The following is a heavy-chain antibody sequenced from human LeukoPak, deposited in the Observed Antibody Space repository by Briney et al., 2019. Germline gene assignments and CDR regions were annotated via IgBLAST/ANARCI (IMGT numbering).Heavy chain of an antibody. CDR2: IYTSGST. CDR1: GGSISSYY. J-gene: IGHJ5*02. Sequence: PSETLSLTCTVSGGSISSYYWNWIRQPPGKGLEWIGYIYTSGSTNYNPSLKSRVTISADTSKNQFSLKLSSVTAADTAVYYCARLAHSQVYNWFDPWGQGTLVTVSS. CDR3: ARLAHSQVYNWFDP. D-gene: IGHD2-21*01. V-gene: IGHV4-4*09.